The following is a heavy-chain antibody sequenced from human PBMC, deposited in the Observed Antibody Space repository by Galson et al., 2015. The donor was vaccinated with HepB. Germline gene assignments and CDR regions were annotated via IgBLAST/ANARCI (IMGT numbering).Heavy chain of an antibody. Sequence: SVKVSCKASGYTFIGYYLHWVRQAPGQGLEWMGWINPNSGGTNYAQKFQGRVTMTRDTSISTAYMELSRLRSDDTAVYYCARAYCSSIRCYYYFDYWGQGTPVTVSS. J-gene: IGHJ4*02. CDR1: GYTFIGYY. CDR3: ARAYCSSIRCYYYFDY. V-gene: IGHV1-2*02. D-gene: IGHD2-2*01. CDR2: INPNSGGT.